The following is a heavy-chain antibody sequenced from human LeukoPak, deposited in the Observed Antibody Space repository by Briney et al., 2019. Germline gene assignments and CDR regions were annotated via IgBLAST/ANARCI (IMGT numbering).Heavy chain of an antibody. CDR3: ARDHVNWKGRMDV. CDR1: GYSFNSHH. V-gene: IGHV1-46*02. Sequence: ASVKVSCKTSGYSFNSHHVHWVRQAPGQGLEWMGINFSHDGSTSNTEKFQGRVTMTRDTSTSTVYMELSSLRSEDTAVYYCARDHVNWKGRMDVWGQGTTVTVSS. CDR2: NFSHDGST. D-gene: IGHD1-20*01. J-gene: IGHJ6*02.